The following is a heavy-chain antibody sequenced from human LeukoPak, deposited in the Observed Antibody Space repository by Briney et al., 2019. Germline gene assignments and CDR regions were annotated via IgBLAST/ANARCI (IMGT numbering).Heavy chain of an antibody. CDR1: GFTFSSYG. Sequence: GGSLRLSCAASGFTFSSYGMHWVRQAPGKGLEWVAVISYDGSNKYYADSVKGRFTISRDNSKNTLYLQMNSLRAEDMAVYYCAKGVPIDWYFDLWGRGTLVTVSS. D-gene: IGHD3-16*01. J-gene: IGHJ2*01. V-gene: IGHV3-30*18. CDR2: ISYDGSNK. CDR3: AKGVPIDWYFDL.